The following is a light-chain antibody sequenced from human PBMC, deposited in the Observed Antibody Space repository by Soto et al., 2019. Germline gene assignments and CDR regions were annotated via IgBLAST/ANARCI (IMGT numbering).Light chain of an antibody. J-gene: IGKJ4*01. V-gene: IGKV3-20*01. CDR2: GVS. Sequence: EILLTQSRGTLPFSPGESDALSSRTNQIVYGRQLAWYQHKPGQAPRLLMYGVSSRATGIPDRFTGSGSGADFTLTISRLETEDFAVSYCQVYGPSPPLTFGQGTKVEIK. CDR3: QVYGPSPPLT. CDR1: QIVYGRQ.